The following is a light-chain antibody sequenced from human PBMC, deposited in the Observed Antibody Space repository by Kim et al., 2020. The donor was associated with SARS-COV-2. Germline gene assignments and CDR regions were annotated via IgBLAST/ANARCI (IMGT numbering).Light chain of an antibody. V-gene: IGLV1-44*01. CDR2: SNN. Sequence: QRVTITCTGSSSNIGSNTVNWDQQLPGAAPNLLIYSNNQRPSGVPDRFSGSKSGASASLAISGLQSEDEADYYCAAWDDSLNGFYVFGTGTKVTVL. CDR3: AAWDDSLNGFYV. J-gene: IGLJ1*01. CDR1: SSNIGSNT.